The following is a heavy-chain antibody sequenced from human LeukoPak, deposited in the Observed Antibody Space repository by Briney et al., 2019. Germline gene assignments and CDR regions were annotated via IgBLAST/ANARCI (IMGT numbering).Heavy chain of an antibody. CDR1: GHTFNNYY. CDR2: INPSGGST. V-gene: IGHV1-46*02. D-gene: IGHD2-21*02. J-gene: IGHJ4*02. Sequence: GASLKVSCKASGHTFNNYYIHWVRQAPGQGLEWMGIINPSGGSTSYAQKFQGRVTMTSDTSTSTVYMELSRLRSEDTAMYYCARAPSGGGHIVVVTAIDNWGQGTLVTVSS. CDR3: ARAPSGGGHIVVVTAIDN.